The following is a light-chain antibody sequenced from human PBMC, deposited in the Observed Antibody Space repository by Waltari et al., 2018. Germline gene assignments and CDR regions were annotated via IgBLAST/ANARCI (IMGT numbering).Light chain of an antibody. V-gene: IGLV1-40*01. CDR3: QSYDSSLSGYV. Sequence: QSVLTQPPSVSGAPGQRVTISCTGGSPNIGAGYDVHWYQQLPVTAPKLLIYGNSNRPSGVPDRFSGSKSGTSASLAITGLQAEDEADYYCQSYDSSLSGYVFGTGTKVTVL. J-gene: IGLJ1*01. CDR1: SPNIGAGYD. CDR2: GNS.